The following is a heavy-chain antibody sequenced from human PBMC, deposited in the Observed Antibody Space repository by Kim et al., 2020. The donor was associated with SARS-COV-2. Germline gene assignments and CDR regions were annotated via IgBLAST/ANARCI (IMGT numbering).Heavy chain of an antibody. CDR1: GYTFTSYA. D-gene: IGHD2-21*02. J-gene: IGHJ6*02. Sequence: ASVKVSCKASGYTFTSYAMNWVRQAPGQGLEWMGWINTNTGNPTYAQGFTGRFVFSLDTSVSTAYLQISSLKAEDTAVYYCARDHSKQVVTVIPYYYYGMDVWGQGTTVTVSS. V-gene: IGHV7-4-1*02. CDR2: INTNTGNP. CDR3: ARDHSKQVVTVIPYYYYGMDV.